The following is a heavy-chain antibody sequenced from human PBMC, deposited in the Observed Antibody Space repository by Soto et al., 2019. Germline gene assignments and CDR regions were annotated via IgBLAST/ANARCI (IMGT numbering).Heavy chain of an antibody. CDR3: ARDAGLDPYYYDSSGYPDY. V-gene: IGHV1-2*02. Sequence: QVQLVQSGAEVKKPGASVKVSCKASGYTFTGYYMHWVRQAPGQGLEWLGWINPNSGGTNYAQKFQGRVTMTRETAINTAYMEPSRLRSYDTAVYYWARDAGLDPYYYDSSGYPDYWGQGTLVTVSS. J-gene: IGHJ4*02. CDR1: GYTFTGYY. D-gene: IGHD3-22*01. CDR2: INPNSGGT.